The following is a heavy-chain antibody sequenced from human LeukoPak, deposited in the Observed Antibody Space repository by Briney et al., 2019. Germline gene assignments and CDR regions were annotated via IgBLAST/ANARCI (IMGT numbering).Heavy chain of an antibody. CDR1: GGSFSGYY. D-gene: IGHD2-15*01. CDR3: ANGPYCSGGSCYLFDP. V-gene: IGHV4-34*01. Sequence: PSETLSLTCAVYGGSFSGYYWSWIRQPPGKGLEWIGEINHSGSTNYNPSLKSRVTISVDTSNNQFSLKLSSVTAADTAVCYCANGPYCSGGSCYLFDPWGQGTLVTVSS. CDR2: INHSGST. J-gene: IGHJ5*02.